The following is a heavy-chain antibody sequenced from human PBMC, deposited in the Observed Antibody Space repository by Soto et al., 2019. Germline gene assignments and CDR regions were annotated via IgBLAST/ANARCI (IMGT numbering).Heavy chain of an antibody. CDR2: INDSGTT. V-gene: IGHV4-34*02. CDR3: ARETSQNVYSHYGMDV. Sequence: QVQLEQWGAGLLKPSETLSLTCAIYGGSFSGFYWSWIRQPPGKGLEWIGEINDSGTTNYNPSLKSRVTISADTSKTHFSLRLTSETAADTAVYYCARETSQNVYSHYGMDVWGQGTTVTVSS. CDR1: GGSFSGFY. J-gene: IGHJ6*02.